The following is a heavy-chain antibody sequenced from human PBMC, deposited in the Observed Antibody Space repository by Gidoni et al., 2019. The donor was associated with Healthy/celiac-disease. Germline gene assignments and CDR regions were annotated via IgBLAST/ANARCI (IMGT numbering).Heavy chain of an antibody. J-gene: IGHJ5*02. CDR2: NSSSSSYI. D-gene: IGHD1-26*01. CDR1: GFPFSSYS. Sequence: EVQLVDSGGGLVKPGRSLRLSCAASGFPFSSYSMNWVRQAPGKGLEWVSTNSSSSSYIYYADSVKGRFTISRDNAKNSLYLQMNSLRAEDTAVYYCYPQEGAVDPWGQGTLVTVSS. CDR3: YPQEGAVDP. V-gene: IGHV3-21*01.